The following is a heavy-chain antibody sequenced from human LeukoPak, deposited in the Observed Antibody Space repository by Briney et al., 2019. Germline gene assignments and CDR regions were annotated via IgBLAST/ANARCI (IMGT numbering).Heavy chain of an antibody. J-gene: IGHJ4*02. D-gene: IGHD1-1*01. CDR1: GYTFTRNV. V-gene: IGHV1-3*01. CDR2: INVGNGDT. CDR3: ARDRGGTGDFDY. Sequence: GASVKVSCKASGYTFTRNVIHWVRRAPGQSLEWMGWINVGNGDTKYSQKFQGRVTIARDTSASTAYMELSSLRSEDTAVYYCARDRGGTGDFDYWGQGTLVTVSS.